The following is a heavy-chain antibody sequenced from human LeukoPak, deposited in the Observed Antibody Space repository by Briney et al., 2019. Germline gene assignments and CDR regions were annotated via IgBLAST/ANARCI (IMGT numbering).Heavy chain of an antibody. J-gene: IGHJ6*03. D-gene: IGHD3-22*01. CDR2: INHSGST. CDR1: GGSFSGYY. CDR3: ARGRHDSSGYYQRDYYYMDV. V-gene: IGHV4-34*01. Sequence: PSETLSLTCAVYGGSFSGYYWNWIRQPPGKGLEWIGEINHSGSTNYNPSLKSRVTISVDTSKNQFSLKLSSVTAADTAVYYCARGRHDSSGYYQRDYYYMDVWGRGTTVTVSS.